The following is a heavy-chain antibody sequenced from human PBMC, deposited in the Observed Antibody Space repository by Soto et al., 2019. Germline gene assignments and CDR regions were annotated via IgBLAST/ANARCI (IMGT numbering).Heavy chain of an antibody. CDR3: ARAIRGFSYVVDY. J-gene: IGHJ4*02. CDR1: GFTFSSHS. Sequence: GGSLSLSCAASGFTFSSHSRNWFRQVPGKGLEWVSYISGSGATKYYADSVKGRLTISRDNARNSLYLQMSSLSDEDTAVYYCARAIRGFSYVVDYWGQGTLVTVSS. D-gene: IGHD5-18*01. V-gene: IGHV3-48*02. CDR2: ISGSGATK.